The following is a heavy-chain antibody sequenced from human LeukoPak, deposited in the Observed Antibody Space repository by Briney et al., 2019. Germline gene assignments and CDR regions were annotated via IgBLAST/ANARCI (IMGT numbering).Heavy chain of an antibody. J-gene: IGHJ4*02. Sequence: SETLSLTCTVSGGSISSGGYYWSWIRQHPGKGLEWIGYIYYSGSTYYNPSLKSRVTISVDTSKNQFSLKLSSVTAADTAVYHCARADYGGNIDYWGQGTLVTVSS. CDR3: ARADYGGNIDY. CDR2: IYYSGST. D-gene: IGHD4-23*01. CDR1: GGSISSGGYY. V-gene: IGHV4-31*03.